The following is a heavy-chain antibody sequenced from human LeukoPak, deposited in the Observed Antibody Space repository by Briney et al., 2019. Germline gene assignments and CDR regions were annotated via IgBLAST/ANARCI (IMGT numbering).Heavy chain of an antibody. CDR1: GFTFSSYG. J-gene: IGHJ4*02. CDR3: AKGLGTTVTGHY. V-gene: IGHV3-23*01. D-gene: IGHD4-17*01. CDR2: FSGSGGST. Sequence: GGSLRLSCAASGFTFSSYGMHWVRQAPGKGLEWVSAFSGSGGSTYYADSVKGRFTVSRDNSKNTLFLQMNSLRAEDTAVYYCAKGLGTTVTGHYWGQGTLVTVSS.